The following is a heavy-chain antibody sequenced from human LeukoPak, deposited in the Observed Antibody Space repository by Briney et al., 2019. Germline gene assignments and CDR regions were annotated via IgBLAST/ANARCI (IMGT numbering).Heavy chain of an antibody. CDR3: AREVASLFNDY. V-gene: IGHV4-39*07. CDR2: LYKSGTA. Sequence: SETLSLTCTVSGVSISSSSYYWGWIRQPPGKGLEWIGSLYKSGTAYYIPSLKSRVTISVDTSKNQFSLKLSSVTAADTAVYYCAREVASLFNDYWGQGTLVTVSS. D-gene: IGHD2-2*01. J-gene: IGHJ4*02. CDR1: GVSISSSSYY.